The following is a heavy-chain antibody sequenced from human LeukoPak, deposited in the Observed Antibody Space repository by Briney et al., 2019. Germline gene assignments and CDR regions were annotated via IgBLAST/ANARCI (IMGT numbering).Heavy chain of an antibody. CDR3: ARAGWIITSGIDY. V-gene: IGHV4-39*07. CDR2: IYHIGST. CDR1: GGSISSSSYY. Sequence: PSETLSLTCTVSGGSISSSSYYWAWIRQPPGKGLEWIGTIYHIGSTYYTPSLGSRVTISVDTSKNEFSLNLKSVTAADTAVYYCARAGWIITSGIDYWGQGALVTVSS. D-gene: IGHD3-10*01. J-gene: IGHJ4*02.